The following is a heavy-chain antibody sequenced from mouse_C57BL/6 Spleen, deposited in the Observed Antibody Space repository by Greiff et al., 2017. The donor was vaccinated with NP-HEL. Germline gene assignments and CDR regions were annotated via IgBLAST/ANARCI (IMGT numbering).Heavy chain of an antibody. V-gene: IGHV1-69*01. D-gene: IGHD1-1*01. Sequence: QVQLQQSGAELVMPGASVKLSCKASGYTFTSYWMHWVKQRPGQGLEWIGEIDPSDSYTNYNQKFKGKSTLTVDKSSSTAYMQLSSLTSEDSAVYYCARRITTVVATGFDYWGQGTTLTVSS. J-gene: IGHJ2*01. CDR3: ARRITTVVATGFDY. CDR1: GYTFTSYW. CDR2: IDPSDSYT.